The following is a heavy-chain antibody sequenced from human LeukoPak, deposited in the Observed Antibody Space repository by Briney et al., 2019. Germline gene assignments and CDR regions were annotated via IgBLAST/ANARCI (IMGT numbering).Heavy chain of an antibody. CDR2: INPNNGNT. D-gene: IGHD1-14*01. J-gene: IGHJ4*02. Sequence: ASVKVSCKASGYTITASYMHWVRQAPGQGLEWMGWINPNNGNTKYAQSFQGRVTMTRDTSISTAYMELGSLRSDDTAVYYCARGDRGTTWPVDYWGQGTLVTVSS. CDR1: GYTITASY. CDR3: ARGDRGTTWPVDY. V-gene: IGHV1-2*02.